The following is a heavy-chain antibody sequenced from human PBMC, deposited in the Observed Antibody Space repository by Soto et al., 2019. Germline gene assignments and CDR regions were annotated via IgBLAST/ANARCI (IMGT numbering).Heavy chain of an antibody. CDR3: VRGKGDGPNSGAFDI. V-gene: IGHV3-13*01. Sequence: EVQLVESGGDLVQPGGSLRLSCAASGFTFNTYDIHWVRQPTGERLEWVSGIGVAGDTYYADSVKGRFMFSRDNAKRSVYLQMNSLSAGDTAVYYGVRGKGDGPNSGAFDIWGPGTMVTVSS. J-gene: IGHJ3*02. CDR1: GFTFNTYD. D-gene: IGHD7-27*01. CDR2: IGVAGDT.